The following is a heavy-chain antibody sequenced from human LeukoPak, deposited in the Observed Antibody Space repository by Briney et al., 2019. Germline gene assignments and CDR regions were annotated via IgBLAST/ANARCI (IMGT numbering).Heavy chain of an antibody. D-gene: IGHD2-15*01. J-gene: IGHJ4*02. V-gene: IGHV4-31*03. CDR2: IYYSGST. CDR1: GGSFSSGGYY. CDR3: ARGSQSLGYCSGGSCRAKIFDY. Sequence: SQTLSLTFTVSGGSFSSGGYYWSWIRQPPGKGLELIGYIYYSGSTYYNPSLKSRLTLSVDPYNNQFSAKLSSGTAADTAVYYCARGSQSLGYCSGGSCRAKIFDYWGQGTLVTVSS.